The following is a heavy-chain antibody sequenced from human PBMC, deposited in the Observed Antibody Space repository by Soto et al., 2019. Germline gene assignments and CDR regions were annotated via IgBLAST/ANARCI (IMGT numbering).Heavy chain of an antibody. J-gene: IGHJ6*02. CDR2: INHSGCS. V-gene: IGHV4-34*01. CDR1: GGSFSGYY. D-gene: IGHD3-3*01. CDR3: ARDRFLNYSYYYGMDV. Sequence: PSETLSLTCAVYGGSFSGYYWSWIRQPPGKGLEWIGEINHSGCSNYNPSLKSRVPIPVETSKNQFSLKLSSVPAAETAVYYCARDRFLNYSYYYGMDVWGQGTTVTVS.